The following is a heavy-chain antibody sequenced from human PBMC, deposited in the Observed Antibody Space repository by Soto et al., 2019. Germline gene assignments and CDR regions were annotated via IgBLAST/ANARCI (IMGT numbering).Heavy chain of an antibody. CDR3: AKDVLRFLEWLAFYGMDV. V-gene: IGHV3-48*01. D-gene: IGHD3-3*01. J-gene: IGHJ6*02. CDR2: ISSSSSTI. Sequence: GGPLRLSCAASGFTFSSYSMNWVRQAPGKGLEWVSYISSSSSTIYYADSVKGRFTISRDNAKNSLYLQMNSLRAEDTAVYYCAKDVLRFLEWLAFYGMDVWGQGTTVTVS. CDR1: GFTFSSYS.